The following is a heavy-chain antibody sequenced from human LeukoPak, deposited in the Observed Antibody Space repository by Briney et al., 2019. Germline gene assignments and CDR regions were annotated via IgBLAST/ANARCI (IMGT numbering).Heavy chain of an antibody. D-gene: IGHD2-2*01. Sequence: TSETLSLTCTVSGGSVRRGNYYWTWIRQPAGSGLEWIGRIYTSGTTDYNPSLRTRVTISVDASRNQFSLNLSSVTAADTAVYYCAREGYCSSTSCYDDDLDYWGQGTLVTVSS. V-gene: IGHV4-61*02. CDR3: AREGYCSSTSCYDDDLDY. CDR1: GGSVRRGNYY. J-gene: IGHJ4*02. CDR2: IYTSGTT.